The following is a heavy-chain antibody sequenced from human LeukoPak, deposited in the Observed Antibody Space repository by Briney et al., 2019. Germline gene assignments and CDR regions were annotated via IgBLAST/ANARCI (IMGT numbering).Heavy chain of an antibody. J-gene: IGHJ6*03. V-gene: IGHV3-48*03. D-gene: IGHD6-13*01. CDR1: GFTFSSYE. CDR3: AKGIAAAGTRVYYYYYMDV. Sequence: GGSLRLSCAASGFTFSSYEMNWVRQAPGKGLEWVSYISSSGSTIYYADSVKGRFTISRDNAKNTLYLQMNSLRAEDTAVYYCAKGIAAAGTRVYYYYYMDVWGKGTTVTVSS. CDR2: ISSSGSTI.